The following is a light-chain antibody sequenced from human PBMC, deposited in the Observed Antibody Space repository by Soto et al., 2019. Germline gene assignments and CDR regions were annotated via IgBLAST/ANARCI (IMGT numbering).Light chain of an antibody. J-gene: IGKJ1*01. V-gene: IGKV3-20*01. Sequence: MVLTQSPGTLSLPQGEIATRSFRGSRSVSSSYVAWYQQKPGQAPRLLISGASSRATGIPDRFSGSGSGTVFTLTISRLEPEDFAVYCCQQYGSSPRTFGQGTKVDIK. CDR3: QQYGSSPRT. CDR2: GAS. CDR1: RSVSSSY.